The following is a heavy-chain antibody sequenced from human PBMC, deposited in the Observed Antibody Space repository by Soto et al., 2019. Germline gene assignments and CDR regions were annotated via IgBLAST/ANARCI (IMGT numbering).Heavy chain of an antibody. J-gene: IGHJ4*02. CDR1: GGSISSGDYF. CDR3: ARDDGYYRLYDY. D-gene: IGHD3-3*01. Sequence: QVRLQESGPGLVKPSQTLSLTRTVSGGSISSGDYFWSWVRQPPGKGLEWIGYIYYTGSTSYNPSLKSRITMSVDTSKNQFSLKVSSVTAADTAVYFCARDDGYYRLYDYWGQGTLVTVSS. CDR2: IYYTGST. V-gene: IGHV4-30-4*01.